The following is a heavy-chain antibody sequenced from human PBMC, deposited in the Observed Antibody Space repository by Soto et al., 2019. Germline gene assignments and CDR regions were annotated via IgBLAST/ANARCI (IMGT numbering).Heavy chain of an antibody. V-gene: IGHV1-18*01. CDR3: AKVIPAPQLVFMNHYYVKDG. Sequence: ASVEVSCKASGSTFTSYGISWVRQAPGQGLEWMGWISAYNGNTNYAQKLQGRVTMTTDTSTSTAYLELRSLRSDDTAVYYCAKVIPAPQLVFMNHYYVKDGWSQWTTVT. CDR2: ISAYNGNT. D-gene: IGHD2-2*01. CDR1: GSTFTSYG. J-gene: IGHJ6*02.